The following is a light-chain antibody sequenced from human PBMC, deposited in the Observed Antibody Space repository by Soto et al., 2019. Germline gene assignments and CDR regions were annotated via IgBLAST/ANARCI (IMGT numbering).Light chain of an antibody. V-gene: IGKV1-39*01. Sequence: DIQMTQSPSSLSASVGARVTITCRASQSISSYLNWYQQKPGKAPKLLIYAASSLQSGVPSRFSGSVTGTDFTLTISSLQPEDFATYYGQQSYSTPRTFGQGTKVEIK. CDR1: QSISSY. J-gene: IGKJ1*01. CDR2: AAS. CDR3: QQSYSTPRT.